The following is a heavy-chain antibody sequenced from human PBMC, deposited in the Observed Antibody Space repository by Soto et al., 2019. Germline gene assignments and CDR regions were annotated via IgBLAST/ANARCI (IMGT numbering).Heavy chain of an antibody. V-gene: IGHV1-8*01. Sequence: ASVKVSCKASVYTFTSYDINCLRQATGQGLEWMGWMNPNSGSTGYAQKFQGRVTMTRNTSISTAYMELSSLTSEDTAVYYCGSTNYNPSLKSRVTISVDTSKNQFSLKLSSVTAADTAVYYCARHRLGLGYCTGGSCYSVPDDAFDIWGQGTMVTVSS. CDR1: VYTFTSYD. J-gene: IGHJ3*02. CDR3: GSTNYNPSLKSRVTISVDTSKNQFSLKLSSVTAADTAVYYCARHRLGLGYCTGGSCYSVPDDAFDI. CDR2: MNPNSGST. D-gene: IGHD3-10*01.